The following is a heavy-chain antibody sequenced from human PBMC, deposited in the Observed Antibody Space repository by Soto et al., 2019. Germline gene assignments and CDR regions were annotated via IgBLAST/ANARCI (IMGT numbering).Heavy chain of an antibody. CDR2: ISYTGTT. J-gene: IGHJ4*02. D-gene: IGHD3-10*01. CDR3: ARSPPRGSDY. Sequence: QVQLQESGPGLVKPSETLSLTCAVSGGYISSGGYYWTWIRQSGKGLEWIGYISYTGTTYYSPSLQGRVTISLDTSKNQFSLKLISVTAADTAVYFCARSPPRGSDYWGQGILVTVAS. V-gene: IGHV4-31*11. CDR1: GGYISSGGYY.